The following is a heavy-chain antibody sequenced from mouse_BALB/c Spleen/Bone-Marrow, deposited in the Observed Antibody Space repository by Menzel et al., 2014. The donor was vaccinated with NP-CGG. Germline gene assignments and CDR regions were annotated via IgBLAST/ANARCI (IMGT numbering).Heavy chain of an antibody. V-gene: IGHV2-4*02. J-gene: IGHJ4*01. Sequence: VQLQESGPGLVQPSQSLSITCTVSGFSLTSYGVHWVRQPPGKGLEWLGVIWSGGSTDYNAAFISRLSISKDNSKSQVFFKMNSLQADDTAIYYCARRPDYGYSSYAMDYWGQGTSVTVSS. CDR2: IWSGGST. D-gene: IGHD1-2*01. CDR1: GFSLTSYG. CDR3: ARRPDYGYSSYAMDY.